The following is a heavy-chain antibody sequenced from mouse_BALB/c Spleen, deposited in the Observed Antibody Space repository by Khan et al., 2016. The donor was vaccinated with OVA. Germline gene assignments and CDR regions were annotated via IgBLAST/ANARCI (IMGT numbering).Heavy chain of an antibody. D-gene: IGHD2-12*01. V-gene: IGHV2-2*01. CDR2: IWSVGNT. CDR3: ARKRGVHYKMDF. CDR1: GFSLTNYG. J-gene: IGHJ4*01. Sequence: QVQLKQSGPGLVQPSQSLSITCTVSGFSLTNYGVHWIRQSPGRGLEWLGLIWSVGNTDYNAAFISRLTISKDNTKSQVFFKMNSLQVDDTAIYYCARKRGVHYKMDFWGQGISVTVSS.